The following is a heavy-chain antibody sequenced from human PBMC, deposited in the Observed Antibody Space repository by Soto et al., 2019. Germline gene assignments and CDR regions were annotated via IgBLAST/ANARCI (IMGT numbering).Heavy chain of an antibody. V-gene: IGHV4-59*11. J-gene: IGHJ4*02. Sequence: SETLSLTCTVSGGSINNHYWSWIRQPPGKGLEWIGEIYHRGSTNYNPYLKSRVSITVDKSKNHFSLKLSSVTPADTARYYCGRVSQIAGSIDYWGQGTLVTVSS. CDR1: GGSINNHY. CDR3: GRVSQIAGSIDY. CDR2: IYHRGST. D-gene: IGHD1-20*01.